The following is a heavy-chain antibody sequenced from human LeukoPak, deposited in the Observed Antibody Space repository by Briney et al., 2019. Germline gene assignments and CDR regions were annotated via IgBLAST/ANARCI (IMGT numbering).Heavy chain of an antibody. CDR2: IWDDGSNQ. J-gene: IGHJ4*02. CDR3: VRDGVGAPPFDY. D-gene: IGHD1-26*01. V-gene: IGHV3-33*01. CDR1: GFVFSTYG. Sequence: GGSLRLSCAASGFVFSTYGMHWVRLAPGKGLEWVAVIWDDGSNQYYVDSVRGRFTISRDNSKNTLLLQMNSLRAEDTAVYYCVRDGVGAPPFDYWGQGVLVTVSS.